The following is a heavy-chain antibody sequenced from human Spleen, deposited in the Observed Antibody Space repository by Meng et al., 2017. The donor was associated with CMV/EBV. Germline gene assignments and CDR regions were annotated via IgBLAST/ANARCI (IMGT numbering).Heavy chain of an antibody. CDR1: GFTFSDYY. V-gene: IGHV3-11*04. Sequence: GGSLRLSCAASGFTFSDYYMSWIRQAPGKGLEWVSYMSSSGSPIYYADSVKGRFTISRDSAKNSLYLQMNSLRAEDTAVYYCARAKAMTYYYDSSGYVFDPWGQGTLVTVSS. CDR2: MSSSGSPI. D-gene: IGHD3-22*01. CDR3: ARAKAMTYYYDSSGYVFDP. J-gene: IGHJ5*02.